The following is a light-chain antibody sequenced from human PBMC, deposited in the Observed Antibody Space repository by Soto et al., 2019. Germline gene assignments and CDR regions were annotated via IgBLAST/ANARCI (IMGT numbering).Light chain of an antibody. CDR2: GVT. V-gene: IGLV2-14*03. J-gene: IGLJ1*01. Sequence: QSPLTQPTSVSGSPGQSITISCTGNHNDIGTYDYVSWYQQHPGRAPRLLIHGVTTRPSGISGRFSASKSGLTASLTISGLQPEDEADYYCSSFTSNRIYGFGPGPKVTVL. CDR1: HNDIGTYDY. CDR3: SSFTSNRIYG.